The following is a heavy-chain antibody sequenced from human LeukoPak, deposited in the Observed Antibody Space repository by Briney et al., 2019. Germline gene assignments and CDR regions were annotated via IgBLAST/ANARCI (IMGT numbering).Heavy chain of an antibody. CDR2: IIPIFGTA. CDR3: ARVGAKSVFTFVY. J-gene: IGHJ4*02. Sequence: ASVKVSCKASGGTFSSYAISWVRQAPGQGLEWMGGIIPIFGTANYAQKFQGRVTITADESTSTAYMELSSLRSEDTAVYYCARVGAKSVFTFVYWGQGTLVTVSS. D-gene: IGHD1-26*01. V-gene: IGHV1-69*13. CDR1: GGTFSSYA.